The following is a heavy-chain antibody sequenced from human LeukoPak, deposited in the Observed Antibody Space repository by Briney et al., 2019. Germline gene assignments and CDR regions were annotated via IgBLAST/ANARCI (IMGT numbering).Heavy chain of an antibody. CDR1: GGSFTGYY. V-gene: IGHV4-34*01. Sequence: SETLSLTCAVYGGSFTGYYWNWIRQPPGKGLEWIGEINHSGSSTYNPSLKSRVTISVGTSKNQFSLKLTSVTAADTAVYYCARLWYSSGWYATGIDYWGQGTLVAVSS. D-gene: IGHD6-19*01. CDR3: ARLWYSSGWYATGIDY. J-gene: IGHJ4*02. CDR2: INHSGSS.